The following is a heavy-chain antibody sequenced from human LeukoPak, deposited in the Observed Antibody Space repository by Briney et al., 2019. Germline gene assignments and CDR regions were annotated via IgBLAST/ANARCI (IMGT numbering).Heavy chain of an antibody. V-gene: IGHV3-23*01. Sequence: PGGSLRLSCAASGFSFSNYAMSWVRQAPGKGLDWVSGISGTGGPTYYADFVKGRFTISRDDSKNTVYLKMSSLRAEDTAVYFCAKHDNSAWLTYWGQGALVTVSS. CDR1: GFSFSNYA. CDR2: ISGTGGPT. CDR3: AKHDNSAWLTY. J-gene: IGHJ4*02. D-gene: IGHD4-11*01.